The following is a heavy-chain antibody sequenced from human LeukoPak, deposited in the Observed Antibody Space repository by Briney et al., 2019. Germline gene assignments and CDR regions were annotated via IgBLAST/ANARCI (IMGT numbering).Heavy chain of an antibody. CDR3: ARDMVGVSWGYNWFDL. J-gene: IGHJ5*02. CDR1: SRSFTGYY. V-gene: IGHV4-34*01. CDR2: IDHTGST. Sequence: SETLSLTCAVYSRSFTGYYWNWIRQSPGKGPEWIGEIDHTGSTSYNPSFKSRVTISVDTSKNQFSLKLSSVTAADTAVYYCARDMVGVSWGYNWFDLWGQGTLVTVSS. D-gene: IGHD1-26*01.